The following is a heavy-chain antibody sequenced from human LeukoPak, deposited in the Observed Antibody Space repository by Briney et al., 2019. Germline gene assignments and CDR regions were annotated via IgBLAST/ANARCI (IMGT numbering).Heavy chain of an antibody. V-gene: IGHV1-3*01. J-gene: IGHJ4*02. CDR3: ARDRGVEGRYFDH. D-gene: IGHD3-3*01. CDR2: INAGNGNT. Sequence: ASVKVSCKASGYTFTSYAMHWVRQAPGQRLEWMGWINAGNGNTKYSQKFQGRVTITRDTSASTAYMELSSLRSEDTAVYYCARDRGVEGRYFDHWGQGTLVTVSS. CDR1: GYTFTSYA.